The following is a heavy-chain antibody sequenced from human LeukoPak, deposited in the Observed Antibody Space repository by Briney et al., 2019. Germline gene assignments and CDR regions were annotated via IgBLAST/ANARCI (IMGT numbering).Heavy chain of an antibody. V-gene: IGHV3-30-3*01. CDR2: ISYDGSNK. CDR1: GFTFSSYA. J-gene: IGHJ1*01. CDR3: ARDPRYSSSFYFQH. D-gene: IGHD6-13*01. Sequence: GGSLRLSCAASGFTFSSYAMHWVRQAPGKGLEGVAVISYDGSNKYYADSVKGRFTISRDNSKNTLYLQMNSLRAEDTAVYYCARDPRYSSSFYFQHWGQGTLVTVSS.